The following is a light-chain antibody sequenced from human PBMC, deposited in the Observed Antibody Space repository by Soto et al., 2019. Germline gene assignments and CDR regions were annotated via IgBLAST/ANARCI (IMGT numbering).Light chain of an antibody. Sequence: DIQMTQSPSTLCASLGDRVTITCRASQSISGWLAWYQQKPGKAPKLLIYKTSNLESGVPSRFSGSGSGTEFSLTISSLQPDDFATYYCQQYKSFSLTFGGGTKVDIK. CDR1: QSISGW. J-gene: IGKJ4*01. CDR3: QQYKSFSLT. V-gene: IGKV1-5*03. CDR2: KTS.